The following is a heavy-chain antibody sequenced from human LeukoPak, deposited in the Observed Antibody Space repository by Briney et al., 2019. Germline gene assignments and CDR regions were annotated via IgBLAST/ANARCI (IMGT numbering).Heavy chain of an antibody. V-gene: IGHV3-53*01. Sequence: GGSLRLSCAASGFTVSSNYMSWVRQAPGKGLEWVSVIYSGGSTYYADSVKGRFTISRDNSKKTLYLQMNSLRAEDTAVYYCASAWFADTEEPGMDVCGQGTTVTVSS. CDR3: ASAWFADTEEPGMDV. CDR1: GFTVSSNY. J-gene: IGHJ6*02. CDR2: IYSGGST. D-gene: IGHD3-10*01.